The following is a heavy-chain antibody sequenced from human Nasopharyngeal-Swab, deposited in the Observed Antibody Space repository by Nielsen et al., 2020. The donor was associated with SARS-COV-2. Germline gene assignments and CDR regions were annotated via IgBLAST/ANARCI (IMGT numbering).Heavy chain of an antibody. CDR2: LHPSGGST. Sequence: ASVKVSCKASGYTFARYYMHWVRQAPGQGLAWLGILHPSGGSTTYAQRFQGRVTMTRDTSTSTVYLNLSSLRSEDTAVYYCARGEEEMATIRPFDYWGQGTLVTVSS. V-gene: IGHV1-46*01. J-gene: IGHJ4*02. CDR3: ARGEEEMATIRPFDY. CDR1: GYTFARYY. D-gene: IGHD5-24*01.